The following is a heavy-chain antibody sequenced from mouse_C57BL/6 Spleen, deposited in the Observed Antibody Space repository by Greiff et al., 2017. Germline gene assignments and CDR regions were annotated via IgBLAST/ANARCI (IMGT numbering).Heavy chain of an antibody. CDR2: INPNNGGT. J-gene: IGHJ2*01. Sequence: VQLQQSGPELVKPGASVKMSCKASGYTFTDYNMHWVKQSHGKSLEWIGYINPNNGGTSYNQKFKGKATLTVNKSSSTAYMELRSLTSEDSAVYYCSRRKTAQATFDYWGQGTPLTVSS. CDR1: GYTFTDYN. D-gene: IGHD3-2*02. CDR3: SRRKTAQATFDY. V-gene: IGHV1-22*01.